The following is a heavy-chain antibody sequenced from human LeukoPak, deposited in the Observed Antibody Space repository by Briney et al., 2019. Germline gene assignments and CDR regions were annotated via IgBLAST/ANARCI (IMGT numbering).Heavy chain of an antibody. CDR2: IYYSGST. CDR1: GGSISSYY. D-gene: IGHD5-18*01. V-gene: IGHV4-59*12. J-gene: IGHJ3*02. Sequence: SETLSLTCTVSGGSISSYYWSWVRQPPGKGLEWIGYIYYSGSTNYNPSLKSRVTISVDTSKNQFSLKLSSVTAADTAVYYCAREKRGYSYGYPDAFDIWGQGTMVTVSS. CDR3: AREKRGYSYGYPDAFDI.